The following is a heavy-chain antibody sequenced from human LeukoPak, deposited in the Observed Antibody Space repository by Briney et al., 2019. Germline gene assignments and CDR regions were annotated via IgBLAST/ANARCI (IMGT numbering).Heavy chain of an antibody. CDR2: INSNDGGT. Sequence: ASVKVSCKASGYTITNNYMHWVRQAPGQGLEWMGWINSNDGGTNYAQNFQDRVTMTRDTSINTVFMELNRLRSDDTAVFFCARYLGGYDYFDYWGQGTLVTVSS. D-gene: IGHD5-12*01. J-gene: IGHJ4*02. CDR1: GYTITNNY. CDR3: ARYLGGYDYFDY. V-gene: IGHV1-2*02.